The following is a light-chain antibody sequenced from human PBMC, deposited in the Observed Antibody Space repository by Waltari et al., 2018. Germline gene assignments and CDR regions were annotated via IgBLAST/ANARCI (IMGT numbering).Light chain of an antibody. CDR1: QSVSNF. CDR3: QQRSNWPLMYT. CDR2: DAS. Sequence: EIVLTQSPATLSLSPGERATLSCRASQSVSNFLAWYQHKPGQAPRLLIYDASNTATGIPARFSGGGSGTDFTLTISSLEPEDFAVYYCQQRSNWPLMYTFGQGTKLEIK. V-gene: IGKV3-11*01. J-gene: IGKJ2*01.